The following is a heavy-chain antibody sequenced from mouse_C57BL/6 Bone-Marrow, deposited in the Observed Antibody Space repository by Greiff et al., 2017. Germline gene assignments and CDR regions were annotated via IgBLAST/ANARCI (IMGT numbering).Heavy chain of an antibody. D-gene: IGHD6-1*01. V-gene: IGHV14-2*01. Sequence: VQLQQSGAELVKPGASVKISCTASGFTLTDYYMHWVKQRPEQGLEWIGRIEPEDGETNYAPKFQGKATMTDDTSSNTAYLLLSSLTSADAAVYYYAVCYCSIVPCAMDCWGQGTSVTVSS. CDR1: GFTLTDYY. J-gene: IGHJ4*01. CDR2: IEPEDGET. CDR3: AVCYCSIVPCAMDC.